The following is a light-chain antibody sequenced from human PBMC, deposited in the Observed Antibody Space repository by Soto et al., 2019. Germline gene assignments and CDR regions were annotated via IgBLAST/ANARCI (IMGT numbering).Light chain of an antibody. Sequence: EIVMTQSPATLSVSPGERATLSCRASQSVSINLAWYQQKPGQAPRLLIYGASTRATGIPTRFSGSGSGTEFTLNISRLQSEDFAVYYCQQYNNWPPVTFGQGTKLEIK. CDR2: GAS. CDR3: QQYNNWPPVT. CDR1: QSVSIN. V-gene: IGKV3-15*01. J-gene: IGKJ2*01.